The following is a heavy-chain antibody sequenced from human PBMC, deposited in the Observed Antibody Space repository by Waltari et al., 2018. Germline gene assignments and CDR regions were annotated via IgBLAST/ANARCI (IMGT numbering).Heavy chain of an antibody. CDR3: TRDVPHSNFDP. J-gene: IGHJ5*02. V-gene: IGHV3-74*01. CDR2: INSDGTTT. CDR1: GFTFSGHW. Sequence: EVQLVESGGGLVQPGGSLRLSCVGSGFTFSGHWMHWVRQAPGKGLVGVSHINSDGTTTTYADSVKGRFTISRDNAKNTLYLQMNSLRVDDTAVYYCTRDVPHSNFDPWGQGTLVTVSS. D-gene: IGHD6-13*01.